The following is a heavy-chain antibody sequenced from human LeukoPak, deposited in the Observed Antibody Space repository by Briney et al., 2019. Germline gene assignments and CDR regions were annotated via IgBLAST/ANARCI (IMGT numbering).Heavy chain of an antibody. CDR2: ISYSGST. D-gene: IGHD6-19*01. CDR3: ARRASSGWYYFDY. J-gene: IGHJ4*02. CDR1: GGSITPYY. Sequence: SETLSLTCTVSGGSITPYYWSWIRQSPGEGLEWIAYISYSGSTNCNPSLKSRVTISVDTSTNQLSLKLGSLTAADTAVYYCARRASSGWYYFDYWGQGTLVTVSS. V-gene: IGHV4-59*08.